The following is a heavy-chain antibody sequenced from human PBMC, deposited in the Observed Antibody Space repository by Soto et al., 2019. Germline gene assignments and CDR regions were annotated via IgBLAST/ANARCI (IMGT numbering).Heavy chain of an antibody. Sequence: GGSLRLSCAASGFAFSSYAMSWFRQAPGEGLEWVSAISGSGGSTYYADSVKGRFTISRDNSKNTLYLQMNSLRAEDTAVYYCAKDRSRAEIKDFDYWGQGARVTVSS. CDR2: ISGSGGST. CDR3: AKDRSRAEIKDFDY. D-gene: IGHD3-10*01. J-gene: IGHJ4*02. CDR1: GFAFSSYA. V-gene: IGHV3-23*01.